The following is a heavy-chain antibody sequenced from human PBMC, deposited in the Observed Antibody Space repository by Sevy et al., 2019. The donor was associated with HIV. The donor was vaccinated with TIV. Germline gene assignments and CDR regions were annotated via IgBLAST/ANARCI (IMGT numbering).Heavy chain of an antibody. CDR2: FDPEDGER. J-gene: IGHJ4*02. Sequence: ASVKVSCRISRYSLNKFSRHWVRQAPGKGLEWMGSFDPEDGERIYSQKFQGRFSMTEETSTDTAYMELSSLRPDVTAVYYCAITREYYSDASGYFDYWGQGTLVTVSS. D-gene: IGHD3-3*01. CDR1: RYSLNKFS. V-gene: IGHV1-24*01. CDR3: AITREYYSDASGYFDY.